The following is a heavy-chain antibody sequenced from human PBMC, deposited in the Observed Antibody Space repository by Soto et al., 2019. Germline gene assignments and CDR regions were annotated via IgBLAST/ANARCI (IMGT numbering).Heavy chain of an antibody. Sequence: GWSLRLSCAVSGFTFSSYAMSWVHQAPGKGLEWVSGISGSGGSTYYADSVKGRFTSSRDKSKDTLYLQMNSLRAEDTAVYYCAKDPGDCSGASCIWFDPWGQGTLVTVSS. CDR1: GFTFSSYA. V-gene: IGHV3-23*01. J-gene: IGHJ5*02. CDR2: ISGSGGST. D-gene: IGHD2-15*01. CDR3: AKDPGDCSGASCIWFDP.